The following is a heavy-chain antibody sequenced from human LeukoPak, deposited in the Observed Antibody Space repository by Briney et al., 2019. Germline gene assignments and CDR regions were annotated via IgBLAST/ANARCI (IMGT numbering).Heavy chain of an antibody. CDR3: GRAVSTGTVDY. V-gene: IGHV3-23*01. Sequence: PGGSLRLSCAASGFTFSRYAMSWVRQAPGKGLEWVSAISGSGGSTFYADSVKGRFTISRDNSKNTLYLQMNSLRAEDTAVYYCGRAVSTGTVDYWGQGTLVTVSS. D-gene: IGHD1-1*01. J-gene: IGHJ4*02. CDR1: GFTFSRYA. CDR2: ISGSGGST.